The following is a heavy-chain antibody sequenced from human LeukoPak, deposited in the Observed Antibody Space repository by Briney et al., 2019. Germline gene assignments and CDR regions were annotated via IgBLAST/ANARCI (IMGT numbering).Heavy chain of an antibody. CDR3: ARDGSYGAFDI. Sequence: PSETLSLTCTVSGGSISTYYWSWIRQPPGKGLEWIGYIHYSGSTNYNPSLKSRVTISVDTSKNQFSLKLSSVTAADTAVYYCARDGSYGAFDIWGQGTMVTVSS. CDR2: IHYSGST. CDR1: GGSISTYY. J-gene: IGHJ3*02. D-gene: IGHD1-26*01. V-gene: IGHV4-59*01.